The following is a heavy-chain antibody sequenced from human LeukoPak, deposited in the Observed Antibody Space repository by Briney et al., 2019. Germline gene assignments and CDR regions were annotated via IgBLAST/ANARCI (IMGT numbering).Heavy chain of an antibody. Sequence: ASVKVSCKASGGTFSSYAISWVRQAPGQGLEWMGGIIPNSGGTNYAQKFQGRVTMTRDTSISTAYMELSRLRSDDTAVYYCARAGGPYSRIWFDPWGQGTLVTVSS. J-gene: IGHJ5*02. CDR3: ARAGGPYSRIWFDP. V-gene: IGHV1-2*02. D-gene: IGHD6-13*01. CDR2: IIPNSGGT. CDR1: GGTFSSYA.